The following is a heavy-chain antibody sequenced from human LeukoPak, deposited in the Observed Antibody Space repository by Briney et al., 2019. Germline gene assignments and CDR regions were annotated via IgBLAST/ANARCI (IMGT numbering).Heavy chain of an antibody. Sequence: GASVKVSCKASGYTFTSYDINWVRQATGQGLEWMGWMNPNSGNTGYAQKFQGRVTITRNTSISTAYMELSSLRSEDTAVYYCARARSYTITIFGVVHDAFDIWGQGTMVTVSS. CDR3: ARARSYTITIFGVVHDAFDI. D-gene: IGHD3-3*01. J-gene: IGHJ3*02. CDR2: MNPNSGNT. CDR1: GYTFTSYD. V-gene: IGHV1-8*03.